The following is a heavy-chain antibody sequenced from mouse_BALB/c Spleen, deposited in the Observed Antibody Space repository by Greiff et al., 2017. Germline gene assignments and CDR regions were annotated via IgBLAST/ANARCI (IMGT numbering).Heavy chain of an antibody. D-gene: IGHD2-4*01. Sequence: EVQRVESGGGLVQPGGSRKLSCAASGFTFSDYGMAWVRQAPGKGPEWVAFISNLAYSIYYADTVTGRFTISRENAKNTLYLEMSSLRSEDTAMYYCARASTMITGWFAYWGQGTLVTVSA. V-gene: IGHV5-15*02. CDR3: ARASTMITGWFAY. J-gene: IGHJ3*01. CDR1: GFTFSDYG. CDR2: ISNLAYSI.